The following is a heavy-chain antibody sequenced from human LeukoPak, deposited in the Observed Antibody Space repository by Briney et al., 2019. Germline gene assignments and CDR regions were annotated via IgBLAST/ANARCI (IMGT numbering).Heavy chain of an antibody. D-gene: IGHD5-18*01. J-gene: IGHJ5*02. CDR1: GGSFSGYY. Sequence: SETLSLTCAVYGGSFSGYYWSWIRQPPGKGLEWIGEINHSGSTNYTPFLKSRVTTSVDTSKNQFSLKLSSVTAADTAVYYCARGGRYSYGYVWFDPWGQGTLVTVSS. V-gene: IGHV4-34*01. CDR3: ARGGRYSYGYVWFDP. CDR2: INHSGST.